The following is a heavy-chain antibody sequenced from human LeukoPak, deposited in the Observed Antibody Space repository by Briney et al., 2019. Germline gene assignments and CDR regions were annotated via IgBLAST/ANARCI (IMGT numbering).Heavy chain of an antibody. V-gene: IGHV4-34*01. J-gene: IGHJ4*02. CDR3: ARYSRGIAARLDY. CDR1: GGSFSGYY. CDR2: INHSGST. Sequence: SETLSLTCAVYGGSFSGYYWSWIRQPPVKELEWIGEINHSGSTNYNPSLKSRVTISVDTSKNQFSLKLSSVTAADTAVYYCARYSRGIAARLDYWGQGTLVTVPS. D-gene: IGHD6-6*01.